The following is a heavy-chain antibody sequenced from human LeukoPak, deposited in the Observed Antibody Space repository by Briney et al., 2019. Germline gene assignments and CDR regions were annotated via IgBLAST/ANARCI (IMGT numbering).Heavy chain of an antibody. Sequence: ALRLSCAASGFTFDDYAMHWVRQAPGKGLEWVSGISWNSGSIGYADSVKGRFTISRDNAKNSLYLQMNSLRAGDTAVYYCARDPSGRGMDVWGQGTTVTVSS. CDR1: GFTFDDYA. J-gene: IGHJ6*02. CDR2: ISWNSGSI. CDR3: ARDPSGRGMDV. V-gene: IGHV3-9*01. D-gene: IGHD6-19*01.